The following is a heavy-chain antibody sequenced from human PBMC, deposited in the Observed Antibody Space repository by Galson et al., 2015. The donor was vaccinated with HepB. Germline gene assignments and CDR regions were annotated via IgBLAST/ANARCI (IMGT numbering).Heavy chain of an antibody. D-gene: IGHD5-12*01. CDR3: ATGLRFLNYFDY. CDR2: FDPEDGET. CDR1: GYTLTELS. J-gene: IGHJ4*02. Sequence: SVKVSCKVSGYTLTELSMHWVRQAPGKGLEWMGGFDPEDGETIYAQKFQGRVTMTEDTSTDTAYMELSSLRSEDTAVYYCATGLRFLNYFDYWGQGTLVTVSS. V-gene: IGHV1-24*01.